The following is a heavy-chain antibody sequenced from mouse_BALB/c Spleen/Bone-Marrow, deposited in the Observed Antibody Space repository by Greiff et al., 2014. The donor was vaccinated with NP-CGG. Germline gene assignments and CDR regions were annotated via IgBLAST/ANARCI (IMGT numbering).Heavy chain of an antibody. CDR1: GFTFTDYY. Sequence: DVMLVESGGGLVQPGGSLRLSCAISGFTFTDYYMSWVRQPPGKALEWLGFIRNKANGYTTEYSASVKGRFTISRDNSQSILYLQINTLRAEDSATYYCARDKNYGSYWYFDVWGAGTTVTVSS. J-gene: IGHJ1*01. CDR2: IRNKANGYTT. V-gene: IGHV7-3*02. D-gene: IGHD2-1*01. CDR3: ARDKNYGSYWYFDV.